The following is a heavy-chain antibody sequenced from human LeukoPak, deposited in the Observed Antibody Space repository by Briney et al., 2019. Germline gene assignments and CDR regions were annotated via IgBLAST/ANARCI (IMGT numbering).Heavy chain of an antibody. CDR1: GGSISSGDYY. Sequence: SQTLSLTCTVSGGSISSGDYYWSWIRQPPGKGLEWIGYTYYSGSTYYKPSLKSRVTLSVDTSKNQFSLKLSSVTAADTAVYYCARDDYSASFDYWGQGTLVTVSS. CDR2: TYYSGST. D-gene: IGHD5-12*01. CDR3: ARDDYSASFDY. V-gene: IGHV4-30-4*01. J-gene: IGHJ4*02.